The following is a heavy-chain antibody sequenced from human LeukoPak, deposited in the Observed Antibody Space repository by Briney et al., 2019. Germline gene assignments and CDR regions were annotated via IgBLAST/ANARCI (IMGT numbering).Heavy chain of an antibody. V-gene: IGHV4-31*03. J-gene: IGHJ4*02. CDR3: ARGADYGGNSVPFDY. Sequence: SETLSLTCTVSGGSISSGGHYWGWTRQQPGKGLEWIGYIYYRGTTYYNPSLKSRVSISLDTSKNQVSLKLTSVTAADTAVYYCARGADYGGNSVPFDYWGQGTLVTVSS. CDR1: GGSISSGGHY. D-gene: IGHD4-23*01. CDR2: IYYRGTT.